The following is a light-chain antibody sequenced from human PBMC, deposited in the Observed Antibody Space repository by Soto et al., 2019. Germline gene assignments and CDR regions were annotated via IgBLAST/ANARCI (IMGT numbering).Light chain of an antibody. CDR1: QSISSY. Sequence: DIAMTQSPSSLSASVGDRVTITCRASQSISSYLNWYQQKPGKAPRLLIYAVSNLQSGAPSRFSGSGSGTDFTLTISSLQPEDFATYYCQQNYITPLAFGPGTKVDIK. CDR3: QQNYITPLA. CDR2: AVS. V-gene: IGKV1-39*01. J-gene: IGKJ3*01.